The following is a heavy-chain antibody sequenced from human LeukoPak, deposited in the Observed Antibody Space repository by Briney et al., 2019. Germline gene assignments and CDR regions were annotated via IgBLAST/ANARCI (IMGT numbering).Heavy chain of an antibody. J-gene: IGHJ4*02. CDR2: IYYSGTT. Sequence: PSETLSLTCTVSGGSISSYYWSWIRQPPGRGMEWIGYIYYSGTTNYNPSLKSRVTISVDTSKNQFSLKLSSVTAADTAVYYCARGVYIAAAQYGYWGQGTLVTVSS. CDR3: ARGVYIAAAQYGY. CDR1: GGSISSYY. V-gene: IGHV4-59*01. D-gene: IGHD6-13*01.